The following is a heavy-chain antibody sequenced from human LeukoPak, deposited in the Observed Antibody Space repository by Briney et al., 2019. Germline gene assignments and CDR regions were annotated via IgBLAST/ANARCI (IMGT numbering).Heavy chain of an antibody. CDR2: ISSSSSYI. CDR3: ARDDRIASSARPQDV. D-gene: IGHD6-13*01. CDR1: GFTFSSYS. Sequence: GGSLRLSCAVSGFTFSSYSMNWVRQAPGKGLEWVSSISSSSSYIYYADSVKGRFTISRDNAKNSLYLQMNSLRAEDTAVYYCARDDRIASSARPQDVWGQGTTVTVSS. V-gene: IGHV3-21*01. J-gene: IGHJ6*02.